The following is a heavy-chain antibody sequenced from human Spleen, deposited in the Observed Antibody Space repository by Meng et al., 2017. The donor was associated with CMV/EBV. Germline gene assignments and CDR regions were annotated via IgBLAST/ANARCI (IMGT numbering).Heavy chain of an antibody. D-gene: IGHD3-16*01. J-gene: IGHJ6*02. CDR2: TPYDGSYK. CDR3: ARDPFGSHPYYYYGMDV. V-gene: IGHV3-30*19. CDR1: GFTFSSYG. Sequence: GGSLRLSCAASGFTFSSYGMHWVRQAPGEGLEWVAGTPYDGSYKNYADSVKGRFTISRDNSKNTLYLQMNSLRAEDTAVYYCARDPFGSHPYYYYGMDVWGQGTTVTVSS.